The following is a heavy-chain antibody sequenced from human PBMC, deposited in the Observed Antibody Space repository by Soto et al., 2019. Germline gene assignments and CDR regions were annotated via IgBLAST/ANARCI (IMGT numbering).Heavy chain of an antibody. V-gene: IGHV5-51*01. CDR3: ARHGTPTQPTDY. CDR1: GYSFTNYW. CDR2: IYPGDSNT. Sequence: PGESLKISCKGSGYSFTNYWIGWVRQLPGKGLEWMGIIYPGDSNTRYSPSFQGQVTISADKSISTAYLQWSSLKASDSAVYYCARHGTPTQPTDYWGQGTLVTVYS. D-gene: IGHD6-13*01. J-gene: IGHJ4*02.